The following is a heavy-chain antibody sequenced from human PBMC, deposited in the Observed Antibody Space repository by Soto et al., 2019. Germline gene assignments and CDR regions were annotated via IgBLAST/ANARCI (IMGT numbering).Heavy chain of an antibody. CDR3: ARGFCSGGTCYYYYYGMDV. CDR2: INSDGSIT. CDR1: GFTFSSYW. Sequence: EVQLVESGGGLVQPGGSLRLSCAASGFTFSSYWMHWVRQAPGKGLVWVSRINSDGSITSYADSVKGRFTISRDNAKNTLYLQMNSLRAEDTAVYYCARGFCSGGTCYYYYYGMDVWGQGTTVTVSS. J-gene: IGHJ6*02. D-gene: IGHD2-15*01. V-gene: IGHV3-74*01.